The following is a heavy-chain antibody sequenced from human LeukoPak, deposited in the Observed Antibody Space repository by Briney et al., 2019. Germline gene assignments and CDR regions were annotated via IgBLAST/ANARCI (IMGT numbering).Heavy chain of an antibody. J-gene: IGHJ4*02. D-gene: IGHD3-10*01. CDR3: ARISSGSYLFGY. CDR1: GFTFSSDA. Sequence: AESLTLSWAVSGFTFSSDAMTWVRPAPRKGLEWDSGIISSVSRTNYAHSVKGGVTMTRDKAKNTLYLQMNSLRAEDTAVYYCARISSGSYLFGYWGQGKRATVSA. V-gene: IGHV3-23*01. CDR2: IISSVSRT.